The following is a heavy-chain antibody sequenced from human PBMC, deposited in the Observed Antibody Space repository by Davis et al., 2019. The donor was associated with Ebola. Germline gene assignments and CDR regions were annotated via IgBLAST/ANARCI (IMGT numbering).Heavy chain of an antibody. V-gene: IGHV3-30*02. CDR1: GLSFRKYG. CDR3: AKGDNSGWYGFDY. CDR2: IRYDEGVK. J-gene: IGHJ4*02. Sequence: PGGSLRLSCVAAGLSFRKYGMHWVCQAPGKGLEWVAYIRYDEGVKSHADSVKGRFTISRDNSKDTLYLQMNSLRAEDTAVYYCAKGDNSGWYGFDYWGQGTLVTVSS. D-gene: IGHD6-19*01.